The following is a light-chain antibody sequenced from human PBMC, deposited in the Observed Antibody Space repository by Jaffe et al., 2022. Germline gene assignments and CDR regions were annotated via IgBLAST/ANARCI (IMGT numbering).Light chain of an antibody. CDR1: QSVDNN. V-gene: IGKV3-11*01. CDR3: QHRIKSPPGIT. CDR2: DTS. J-gene: IGKJ5*01. Sequence: IVLPQSPATLSLSPGERATLSCRASQSVDNNVAWYQQTPGQAPRLLIFDTSTRATGIPPRFSGNGSGPDFTLTISSLEPEDFAVYYCQHRIKSPPGITFGQGTRLEIK.